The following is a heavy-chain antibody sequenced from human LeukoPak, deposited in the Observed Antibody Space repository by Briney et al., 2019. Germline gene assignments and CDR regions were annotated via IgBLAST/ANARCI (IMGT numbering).Heavy chain of an antibody. V-gene: IGHV3-48*01. CDR1: GFTFSSYS. CDR3: ATAILGVVSVAIPQDY. Sequence: GGSLRLSCAASGFTFSSYSMNWVRQAPGKGLEWVSYISSSSSTIYYADSVKGRFTISRDNSKNTLYLQMNSLRAEDTAVYYCATAILGVVSVAIPQDYWGQGTLVTVSS. D-gene: IGHD2-2*02. J-gene: IGHJ4*02. CDR2: ISSSSSTI.